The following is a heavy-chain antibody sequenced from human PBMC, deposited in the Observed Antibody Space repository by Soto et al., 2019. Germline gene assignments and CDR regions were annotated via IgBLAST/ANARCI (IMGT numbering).Heavy chain of an antibody. CDR2: IKGKVDGGAT. V-gene: IGHV3-15*01. J-gene: IGHJ4*02. CDR1: GLTFSGAW. Sequence: EVQLVESGGNLVNPGGSLRLSCATSGLTFSGAWLSWVRQAPGKGLEWVGRIKGKVDGGATDYAAPVKGRFVISRDYSKDTLYLQINSLKPEDTAVYFCTTDVTGAYGGDYWGQGTLVTVSS. D-gene: IGHD3-16*01. CDR3: TTDVTGAYGGDY.